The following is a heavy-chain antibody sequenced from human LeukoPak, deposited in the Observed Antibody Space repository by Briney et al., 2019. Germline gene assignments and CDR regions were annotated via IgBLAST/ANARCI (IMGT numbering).Heavy chain of an antibody. J-gene: IGHJ5*02. CDR3: ARDLLLLWFGRAFDP. D-gene: IGHD3-10*01. V-gene: IGHV4-59*12. CDR1: GGSISSYY. CDR2: IYYSGST. Sequence: PSETLSLTCTVSGGSISSYYWSWIRQPPGKGLEWIGYIYYSGSTNYNPSLKSRVTISVDTSKNQFSLKLSSVTAADTAVYYCARDLLLLWFGRAFDPWGQGTLVTVSS.